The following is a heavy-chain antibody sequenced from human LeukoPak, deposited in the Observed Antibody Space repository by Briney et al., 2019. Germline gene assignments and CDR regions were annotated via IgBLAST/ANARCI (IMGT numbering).Heavy chain of an antibody. D-gene: IGHD3-10*01. CDR2: IKQDGSEK. Sequence: GGSLRLSCSAPGFTFSNYYMTWVRQAPGKAREWVAFIKQDGSEKAYVDSVKGRFTISKDNAKNSVYLQMNSLRVEDTGIYYCGRWGVNAGLDSWGQGTLVSVSA. J-gene: IGHJ5*01. V-gene: IGHV3-7*01. CDR1: GFTFSNYY. CDR3: GRWGVNAGLDS.